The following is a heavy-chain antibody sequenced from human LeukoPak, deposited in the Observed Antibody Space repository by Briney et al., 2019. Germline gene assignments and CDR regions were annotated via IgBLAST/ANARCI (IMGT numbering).Heavy chain of an antibody. Sequence: GASVKVSCKASGYTFTNYDINWVRQAAGQGLEWMGWMNPNSGDTGYVEKFQGRVTMTRDTSMNTAYMELSSLRSEDAAVYYCTRSGFGGGVHFDYWGQGTPVPVSS. J-gene: IGHJ4*02. V-gene: IGHV1-8*01. D-gene: IGHD3-16*01. CDR2: MNPNSGDT. CDR1: GYTFTNYD. CDR3: TRSGFGGGVHFDY.